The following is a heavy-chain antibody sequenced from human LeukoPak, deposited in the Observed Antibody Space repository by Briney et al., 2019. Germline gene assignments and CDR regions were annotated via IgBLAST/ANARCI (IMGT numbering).Heavy chain of an antibody. D-gene: IGHD2-15*01. CDR2: INTDGSTT. J-gene: IGHJ4*02. V-gene: IGHV3-74*01. CDR1: GFTFSNYW. CDR3: ARVSIGKYYFDS. Sequence: PGGSLRLSCAASGFTFSNYWMHWVRQAPGKGLVWVTRINTDGSTTSYADSVEGRFTISRDNAKNTLYLQMNSLRAEDTAVYYCARVSIGKYYFDSWGQGTLVTVSS.